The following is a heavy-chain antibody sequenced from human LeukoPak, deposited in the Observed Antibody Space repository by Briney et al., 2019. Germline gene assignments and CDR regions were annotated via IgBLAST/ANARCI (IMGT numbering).Heavy chain of an antibody. CDR3: VRYGRRANDQPFDV. Sequence: GGSLRLSCAASGFTFSNYGMSWVRQAPGKGLEWVASIDEDGSETNYVDSVTGRFTVSRDHAKNPLFLQMNSLRAEDTAVYYCVRYGRRANDQPFDVWGQGTMVTVSS. D-gene: IGHD1-1*01. J-gene: IGHJ3*01. CDR2: IDEDGSET. CDR1: GFTFSNYG. V-gene: IGHV3-7*01.